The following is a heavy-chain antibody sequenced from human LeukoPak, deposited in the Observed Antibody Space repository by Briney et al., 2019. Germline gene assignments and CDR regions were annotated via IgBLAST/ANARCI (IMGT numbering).Heavy chain of an antibody. CDR3: ARDKVVGPSNFDY. J-gene: IGHJ4*02. CDR2: IKQDGSEK. V-gene: IGHV3-7*01. Sequence: GGSLRLSCAASGFTFSSYWMSWVRQAPGKGLEWVANIKQDGSEKYYVDSVKGRFTISRDNAKSSLYLQMNSLRAEDTAVYYCARDKVVGPSNFDYWGQGTLVTVSS. D-gene: IGHD1-26*01. CDR1: GFTFSSYW.